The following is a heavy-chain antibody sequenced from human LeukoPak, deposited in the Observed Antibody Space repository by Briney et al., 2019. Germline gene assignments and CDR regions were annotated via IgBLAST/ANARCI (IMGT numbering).Heavy chain of an antibody. CDR2: IYYSGST. V-gene: IGHV4-31*03. J-gene: IGHJ5*02. CDR3: ARSGGDSSGNWFDP. Sequence: SETLSLTCTVSGGSISSGGYYWSWIRQHPGKGLEWVGYIYYSGSTYYSPSLKGRVTISVDTSNNQFSLKLSSVAAADTAVYYCARSGGDSSGNWFDPWGQGTLVTASS. D-gene: IGHD4-23*01. CDR1: GGSISSGGYY.